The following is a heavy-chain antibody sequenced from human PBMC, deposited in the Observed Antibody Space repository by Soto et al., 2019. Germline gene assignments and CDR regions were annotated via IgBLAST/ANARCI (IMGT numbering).Heavy chain of an antibody. V-gene: IGHV1-46*01. Sequence: GASVKVSCKASGYTFTSYYMHWVRQAPGQGLEWMGIINPSGGSTSYAQKFQGRVTMTRDTSTSTVYMEPSSLRSEDTAVYYCARDVEGSYRIRDYYYYGMDVWGQGTTVTVSS. J-gene: IGHJ6*02. CDR3: ARDVEGSYRIRDYYYYGMDV. D-gene: IGHD1-26*01. CDR2: INPSGGST. CDR1: GYTFTSYY.